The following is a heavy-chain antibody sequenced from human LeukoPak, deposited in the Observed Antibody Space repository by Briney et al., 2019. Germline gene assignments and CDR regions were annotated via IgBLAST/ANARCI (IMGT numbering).Heavy chain of an antibody. CDR1: GYTFTGYY. CDR2: INPNSGGT. Sequence: ASVRVSCKASGYTFTGYYMHWVRQAPGQGLEWMGWINPNSGGTNYAQKFQGRVTMTRDTSISTAYMELSRLRSDDTAVYYCARGWGYYDILTGYNTWFDPWGQGTLVTVSS. V-gene: IGHV1-2*02. D-gene: IGHD3-9*01. J-gene: IGHJ5*02. CDR3: ARGWGYYDILTGYNTWFDP.